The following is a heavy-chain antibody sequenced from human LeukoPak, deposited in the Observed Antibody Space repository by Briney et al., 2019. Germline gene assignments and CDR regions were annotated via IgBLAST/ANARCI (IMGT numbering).Heavy chain of an antibody. D-gene: IGHD3-22*01. CDR2: ISYDGSNK. V-gene: IGHV3-30*04. CDR3: ARESFPTTTYYYDSSGYLDY. Sequence: GGSLRLSCAASGFTFSSYAMHWVRQAPGKGLEWVAVISYDGSNKYYADSVKGRFTISRDNSKNTLYLQMNSLRAEDTAVYYCARESFPTTTYYYDSSGYLDYWGQGTLVTVSS. CDR1: GFTFSSYA. J-gene: IGHJ4*02.